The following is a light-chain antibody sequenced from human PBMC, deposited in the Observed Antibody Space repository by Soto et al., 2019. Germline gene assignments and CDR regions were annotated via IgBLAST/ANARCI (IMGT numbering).Light chain of an antibody. J-gene: IGKJ4*01. Sequence: DIPMTQSPSSLSASVGDRVTITCRASQSISNYLNWYQQKPGKAPKLLIYAASSLQSGVPSRFSGSGSGTDFTLTISSLQPEDFATYYCQQSYSTLALTFGGGTKVEIK. CDR1: QSISNY. CDR3: QQSYSTLALT. CDR2: AAS. V-gene: IGKV1-39*01.